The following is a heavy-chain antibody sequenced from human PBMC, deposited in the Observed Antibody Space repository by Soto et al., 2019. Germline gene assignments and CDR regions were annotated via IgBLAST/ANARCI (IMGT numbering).Heavy chain of an antibody. V-gene: IGHV1-24*01. J-gene: IGHJ4*02. CDR2: FDPEDGET. CDR3: DGTLWELGVSKFDY. D-gene: IGHD1-26*01. CDR1: GYTLTELS. Sequence: ASVKVSCKVSGYTLTELSMHWVQQAPGKGLEWMGGFDPEDGETIYAQKFQGRVTMTEDTSTDTAYMELSSLRSEDTAVYYCDGTLWELGVSKFDYWGQGTLVTVSS.